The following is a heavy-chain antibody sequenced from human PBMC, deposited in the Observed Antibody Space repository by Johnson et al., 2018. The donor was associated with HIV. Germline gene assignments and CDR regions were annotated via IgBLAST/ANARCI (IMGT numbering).Heavy chain of an antibody. Sequence: MQLVESGGGVVQPGRSLRLSCAASGFTFSSYAMHWVRQATGKGLEWVSAISGSGGSTYYADSVKGRFTISRDNSKNTLYLQMNSLRAEDTAVYYCAKDADRFLEWVEAFDIWGRGTMVTVSS. CDR1: GFTFSSYA. V-gene: IGHV3-23*04. J-gene: IGHJ3*02. CDR3: AKDADRFLEWVEAFDI. CDR2: ISGSGGST. D-gene: IGHD3-3*01.